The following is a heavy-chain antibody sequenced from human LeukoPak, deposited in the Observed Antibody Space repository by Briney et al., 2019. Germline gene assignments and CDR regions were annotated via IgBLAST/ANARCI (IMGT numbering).Heavy chain of an antibody. Sequence: PGGSLRLSCAASGFTFSSYAMSWVRQAPGKGLEWVSAISGSGGNTYYADSVKGRFTISRDNSKNTLYLQMNSLRAEDTAVYYCGGTPYYYYYYMDVWGKGTTVTVSS. D-gene: IGHD1-1*01. CDR2: ISGSGGNT. J-gene: IGHJ6*03. V-gene: IGHV3-23*01. CDR1: GFTFSSYA. CDR3: GGTPYYYYYYMDV.